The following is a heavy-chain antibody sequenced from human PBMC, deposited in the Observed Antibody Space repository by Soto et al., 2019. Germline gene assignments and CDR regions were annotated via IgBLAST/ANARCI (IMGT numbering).Heavy chain of an antibody. CDR2: INRGGSI. V-gene: IGHV3-66*01. Sequence: GGSLRLSCAASGFTVSSKYMSWVRQAPGKGLEWVSLINRGGSISYADSVKGRFTISRDNSENTLYLQMSTLGVEDTAVYYCGKVADSGYYTIDRWGQGTLVTVSS. CDR3: GKVADSGYYTIDR. J-gene: IGHJ5*02. D-gene: IGHD3-22*01. CDR1: GFTVSSKY.